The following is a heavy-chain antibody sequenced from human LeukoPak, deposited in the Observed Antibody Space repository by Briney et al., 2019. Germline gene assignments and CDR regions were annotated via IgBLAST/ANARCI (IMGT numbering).Heavy chain of an antibody. V-gene: IGHV3-30*04. CDR2: ISYDGNHI. J-gene: IGHJ4*02. Sequence: GRSLRLSCAASGFTFSSYAMHWVRQAPGKGLEWVAVISYDGNHIFYADSVKGRFTISRDNAKNSLYLQMNSLRAEDTAVYYCARDEGGDFDYWGQGTLVTVSS. D-gene: IGHD1-26*01. CDR3: ARDEGGDFDY. CDR1: GFTFSSYA.